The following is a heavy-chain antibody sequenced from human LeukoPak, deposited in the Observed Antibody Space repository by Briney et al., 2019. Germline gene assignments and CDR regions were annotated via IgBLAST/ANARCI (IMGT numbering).Heavy chain of an antibody. CDR3: ARAYRVIAAAGNVY. J-gene: IGHJ4*02. D-gene: IGHD6-13*01. CDR1: GFTFSNYA. CDR2: INNSGGST. Sequence: GGSLRLSCAASGFTFSNYAMSWVRQAPGKWLEWVSSINNSGGSTYYADSVKGRFTISRDNSKNTLYLQMNSLRAEDTAVYYCARAYRVIAAAGNVYWGQGTLVTVSS. V-gene: IGHV3-23*01.